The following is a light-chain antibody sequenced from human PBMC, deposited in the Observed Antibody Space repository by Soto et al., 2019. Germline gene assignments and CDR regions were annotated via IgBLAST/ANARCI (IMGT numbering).Light chain of an antibody. CDR1: QSVLHSSNNKNY. J-gene: IGKJ2*01. CDR2: WAS. V-gene: IGKV4-1*01. CDR3: QQYYDTPYT. Sequence: DIVMTQSPDSLAVSLGERATINCKSSQSVLHSSNNKNYLTWYQQKPGQPPKLLIYWASNRESGAPDRFSGSGSGTDFTLTISSLQAEDVAVYYCQQYYDTPYTFGQGTKLEIK.